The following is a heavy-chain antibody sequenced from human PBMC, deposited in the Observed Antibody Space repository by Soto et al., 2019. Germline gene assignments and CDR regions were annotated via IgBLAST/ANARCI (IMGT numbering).Heavy chain of an antibody. CDR3: ARQVFSREAYYYGMDV. CDR1: GGSISSSDYY. D-gene: IGHD3-10*01. J-gene: IGHJ6*02. V-gene: IGHV4-39*01. Sequence: SETLSLTCTVSGGSISSSDYYWGWIRQPPGKGLEWIGSIYYSGSSYYSPSLKSRVTISVDTSKNQFSLKLSSVTAADTAVYYCARQVFSREAYYYGMDVWGQGTTVT. CDR2: IYYSGSS.